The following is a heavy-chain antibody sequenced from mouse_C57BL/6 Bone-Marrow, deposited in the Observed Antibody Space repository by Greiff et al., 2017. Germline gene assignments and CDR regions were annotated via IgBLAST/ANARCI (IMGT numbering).Heavy chain of an antibody. CDR1: GYTFTSYW. Sequence: VMLVESGAELAKPGASVKLSCKASGYTFTSYWMHWVKQKPGQGLEWIGYINPSSGYTKYNQKFKDKATLTADKSSSTAYMQLSSLTYEDSAVYYCATYYSNDDAMDYWGQGTSVTVSS. V-gene: IGHV1-7*01. CDR2: INPSSGYT. CDR3: ATYYSNDDAMDY. J-gene: IGHJ4*01. D-gene: IGHD2-5*01.